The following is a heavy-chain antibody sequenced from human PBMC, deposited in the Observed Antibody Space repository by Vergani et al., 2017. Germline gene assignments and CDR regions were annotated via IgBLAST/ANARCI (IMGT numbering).Heavy chain of an antibody. CDR2: ISGSGGST. V-gene: IGHV3-23*01. Sequence: EVQLLESGGGLVQPGGSLRLSCAASGFTFSSYAMSWVRQAPGKGLEWVSAISGSGGSTYYADSVKGRFTISRDNPKNTLYLQMNSLRAEDTAVYYCAKSRASLDLWGEHFQHWGRGTLVTVSS. D-gene: IGHD3-16*01. CDR3: AKSRASLDLWGEHFQH. CDR1: GFTFSSYA. J-gene: IGHJ1*01.